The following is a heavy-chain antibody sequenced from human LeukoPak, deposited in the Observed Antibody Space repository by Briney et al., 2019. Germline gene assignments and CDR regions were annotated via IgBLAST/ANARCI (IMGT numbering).Heavy chain of an antibody. CDR3: ARGLGGGYTYFDY. Sequence: PSQTLSLTCTVSGGSISSGDYYWSWIRQPPGKGLEWIGYIYYSGSTYYNPSLKSRVTISVDTSKNQFSLKLSSVTAAHTAVYYCARGLGGGYTYFDYWGQGTLVTVSS. CDR2: IYYSGST. V-gene: IGHV4-30-4*08. J-gene: IGHJ4*02. D-gene: IGHD5-24*01. CDR1: GGSISSGDYY.